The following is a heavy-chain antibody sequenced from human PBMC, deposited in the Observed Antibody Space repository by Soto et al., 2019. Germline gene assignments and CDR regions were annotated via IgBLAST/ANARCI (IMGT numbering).Heavy chain of an antibody. V-gene: IGHV3-21*01. CDR1: GFTFSSYS. J-gene: IGHJ6*02. CDR3: ARYYYYYGSGSYYNGAYYYYGMDV. D-gene: IGHD3-10*01. Sequence: PGGSLRLSCAASGFTFSSYSMSWVRQAPGKGLEWVSSISSSSSYIYYADSVKGRFTISRDNAKNSLYLQMNSLRAEDTAVYYCARYYYYYGSGSYYNGAYYYYGMDVWGQGTTVTVSS. CDR2: ISSSSSYI.